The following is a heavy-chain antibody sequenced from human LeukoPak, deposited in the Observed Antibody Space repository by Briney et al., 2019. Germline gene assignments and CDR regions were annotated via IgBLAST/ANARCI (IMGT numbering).Heavy chain of an antibody. CDR2: VTGSGGSS. D-gene: IGHD3-9*01. V-gene: IGHV3-23*01. J-gene: IGHJ4*02. Sequence: PGGSLRLSCSASGSTFRRYAMSWVRQAPGKGLEWVSAVTGSGGSSYYADSVNGRFTMSRDNSKNTVDLQMNSLRVEDTAVYYCAKAASLTGYYFDNWGQGTLVIVSS. CDR1: GSTFRRYA. CDR3: AKAASLTGYYFDN.